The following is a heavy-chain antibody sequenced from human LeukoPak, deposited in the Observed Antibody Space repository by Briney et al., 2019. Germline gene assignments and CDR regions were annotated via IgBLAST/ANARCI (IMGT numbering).Heavy chain of an antibody. CDR2: IYYSGST. J-gene: IGHJ4*02. CDR3: ARTGPRQLIDY. D-gene: IGHD6-19*01. CDR1: DGSISNTNYY. Sequence: PSETLSLTCTVSDGSISNTNYYWGWIRQPPGKGLEWIGYIYYSGSTNYNPSLKSRVTISVDTSKNQFSLKLSSVTAADTAVYYCARTGPRQLIDYWGQGTLVTVSS. V-gene: IGHV4-61*05.